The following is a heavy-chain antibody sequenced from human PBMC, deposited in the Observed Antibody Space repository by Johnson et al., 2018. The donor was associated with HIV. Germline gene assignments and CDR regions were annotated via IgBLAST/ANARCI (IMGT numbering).Heavy chain of an antibody. CDR2: INWNGGST. CDR3: ARVGAGPIRGLDMVFDI. CDR1: GFTFSSFA. V-gene: IGHV3-20*04. D-gene: IGHD3-10*01. Sequence: VQLVESGGGVVQPGRSLRLSCAASGFTFSSFAMHWVRQAPGKGLEWVSGINWNGGSTGYAASVKGRFTISRDNAKHSLHLQMNSLTAEDTSVYYCARVGAGPIRGLDMVFDIWGQGTMVTVSS. J-gene: IGHJ3*02.